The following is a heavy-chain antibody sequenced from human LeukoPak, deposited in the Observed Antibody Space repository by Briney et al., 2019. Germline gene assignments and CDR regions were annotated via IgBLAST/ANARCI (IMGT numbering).Heavy chain of an antibody. D-gene: IGHD4-23*01. CDR1: GGSFSGYY. CDR3: ARGDYGGNSYY. Sequence: SETLSLTCAVYGGSFSGYYWSWIRQPAGKGLEWIGEINHSGSTNYNPSLKSRVTISVDTSKNQFSLKLSSVTAADTAVYYCARGDYGGNSYYWGQGTLVTVSS. J-gene: IGHJ4*02. CDR2: INHSGST. V-gene: IGHV4-34*01.